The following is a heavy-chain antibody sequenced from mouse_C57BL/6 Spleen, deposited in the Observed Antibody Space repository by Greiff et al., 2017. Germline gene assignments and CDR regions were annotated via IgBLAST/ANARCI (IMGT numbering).Heavy chain of an antibody. D-gene: IGHD2-3*01. CDR2: IDPENGDT. CDR3: TTRIYDGYPFAY. V-gene: IGHV14-4*01. CDR1: GFNIKDDY. J-gene: IGHJ3*01. Sequence: EVQLQQSGAELVRPGASVKLSCTASGFNIKDDYMHWVKQRPEQGLEWIGWIDPENGDTEYASKFQGKATITADTSSTTAYLQLSSLTSEDTAVYYCTTRIYDGYPFAYWGQGTLVTVSA.